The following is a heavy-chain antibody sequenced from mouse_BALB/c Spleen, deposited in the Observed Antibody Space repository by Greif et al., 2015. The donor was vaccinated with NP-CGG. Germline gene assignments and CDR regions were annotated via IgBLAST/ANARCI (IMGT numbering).Heavy chain of an antibody. CDR3: ARRGGGYDVWAMDY. V-gene: IGHV1-7*01. D-gene: IGHD2-2*01. CDR2: INPSTGYT. CDR1: GYTFTSYW. Sequence: QVQLQQPGAELAKPGASVKMSCKASGYTFTSYWMHWVKQRPGQGLEWIGYINPSTGYTEYNQKFKDKATLTADKSSSTAYMQLSSLTSEDSAVYYCARRGGGYDVWAMDYWGQGTSVTVSS. J-gene: IGHJ4*01.